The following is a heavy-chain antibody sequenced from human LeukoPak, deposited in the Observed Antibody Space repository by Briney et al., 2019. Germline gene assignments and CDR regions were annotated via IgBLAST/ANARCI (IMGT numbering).Heavy chain of an antibody. CDR2: ISGSAYSS. Sequence: GGSLRLSCAASGFTFSSYAMTWVRQAPGKGLEWISAISGSAYSSSYADSVKGRFTISRDNSKNTLYLQMNSLRAEDTAIYYCARNTSGFKLGDAFDIWGQGTMVTVSS. V-gene: IGHV3-23*01. CDR1: GFTFSSYA. J-gene: IGHJ3*02. CDR3: ARNTSGFKLGDAFDI. D-gene: IGHD3-22*01.